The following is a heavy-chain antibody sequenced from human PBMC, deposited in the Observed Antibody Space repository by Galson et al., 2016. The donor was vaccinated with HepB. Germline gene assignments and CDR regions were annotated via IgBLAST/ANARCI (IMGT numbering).Heavy chain of an antibody. Sequence: SLRLSCAASGFTFSSHDMHWVRQATGKGLEWVSAIGTAGDTYYPGSVKGRFTISRENAKNSLYLQMNSLRAGDTAVYYCARERWGYGMDVWGQGTTVTVSS. D-gene: IGHD3-16*01. CDR3: ARERWGYGMDV. CDR1: GFTFSSHD. CDR2: IGTAGDT. V-gene: IGHV3-13*04. J-gene: IGHJ6*02.